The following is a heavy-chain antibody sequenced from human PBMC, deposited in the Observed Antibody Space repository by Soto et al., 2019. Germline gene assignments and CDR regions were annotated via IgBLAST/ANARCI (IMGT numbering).Heavy chain of an antibody. V-gene: IGHV4-59*01. D-gene: IGHD4-17*01. CDR2: IYYSGST. CDR1: GGSISSYY. J-gene: IGHJ4*02. CDR3: ARAPTRNTSVKGPRPPFDY. Sequence: QVQLQESGPGLVKPSETLSLTCTVSGGSISSYYWSWIRQPPGKGLEWIGYIYYSGSTNYNPSLKSRVTISVDTSKNQFSLKLSSVTAADTAVYYCARAPTRNTSVKGPRPPFDYWGQGTLVTVSS.